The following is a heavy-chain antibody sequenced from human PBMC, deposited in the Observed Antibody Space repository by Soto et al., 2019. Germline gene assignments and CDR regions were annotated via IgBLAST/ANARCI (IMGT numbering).Heavy chain of an antibody. D-gene: IGHD2-21*02. CDR2: IYYSGST. V-gene: IGHV4-59*01. CDR3: ARVRGHGVVTRDFDY. J-gene: IGHJ4*02. CDR1: GGSISSYY. Sequence: SETLSLTCTVSGGSISSYYWSWIRQPPGKGLEWIGYIYYSGSTNYNPSLKSRVTISVDTSKNQFSLKLSSVTAADTAVYYCARVRGHGVVTRDFDYWGQGTLVTVSS.